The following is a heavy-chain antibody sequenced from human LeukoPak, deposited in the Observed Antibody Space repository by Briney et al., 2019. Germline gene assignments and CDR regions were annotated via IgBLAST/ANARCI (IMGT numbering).Heavy chain of an antibody. V-gene: IGHV4-59*01. CDR1: GGSISSYY. D-gene: IGHD5-18*01. Sequence: SETLSLTCTVSGGSISSYYWSWIRQPPGKGLEWIGYIHYSGNTKSNPSLRSRVTISLDTSKNQFSLKLYSVTAADTAVYYCARGGYNYGSFDYWGQGTLVTVSS. J-gene: IGHJ4*02. CDR2: IHYSGNT. CDR3: ARGGYNYGSFDY.